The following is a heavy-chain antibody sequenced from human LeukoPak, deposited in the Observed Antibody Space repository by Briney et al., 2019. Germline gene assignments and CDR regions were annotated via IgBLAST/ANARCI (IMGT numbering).Heavy chain of an antibody. CDR1: GFPLSGYS. J-gene: IGHJ4*02. CDR3: VRVKGSYCDY. Sequence: PGGSLRLSCAASGFPLSGYSINWVRQAPGKGLEWVSYISSSGSAIYYVDSVKGRFTVSRDNAKNSLFLQMNSPRAEDTAVYYCVRVKGSYCDYWGQGALVTVSS. V-gene: IGHV3-48*01. D-gene: IGHD2-15*01. CDR2: ISSSGSAI.